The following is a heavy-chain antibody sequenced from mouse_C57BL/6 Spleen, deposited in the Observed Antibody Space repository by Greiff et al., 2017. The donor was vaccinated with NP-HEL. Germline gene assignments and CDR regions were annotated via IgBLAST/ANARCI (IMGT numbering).Heavy chain of an antibody. CDR2: INPNNGGT. CDR1: GYTFTDCN. J-gene: IGHJ1*03. D-gene: IGHD4-1*01. Sequence: VQLQQSGPELVKPGASVKIPCKASGYTFTDCNMDWVKQSHGKSLEWIGDINPNNGGTIYNQKFKGKATLTVDKSSSTAYMELRSLTSEDTAVYYCARKPRWDWYFDVWGTGTTVTVSS. V-gene: IGHV1-18*01. CDR3: ARKPRWDWYFDV.